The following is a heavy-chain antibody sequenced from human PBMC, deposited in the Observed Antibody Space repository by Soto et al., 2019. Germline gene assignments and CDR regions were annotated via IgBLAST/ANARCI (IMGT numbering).Heavy chain of an antibody. J-gene: IGHJ5*02. V-gene: IGHV1-8*01. CDR2: MNPDSGNT. CDR1: GYTFTNYD. D-gene: IGHD3-16*01. Sequence: QVQLVQSGAEVKKPGASVKVSRKASGYTFTNYDIHWVRQATGQGLEWMGWMNPDSGNTGQSKQFQGRVTMTRDTSISTAYMEMSRLRSEDTAVYYCARGRFRRTWFDPWGQGTLVTVSS. CDR3: ARGRFRRTWFDP.